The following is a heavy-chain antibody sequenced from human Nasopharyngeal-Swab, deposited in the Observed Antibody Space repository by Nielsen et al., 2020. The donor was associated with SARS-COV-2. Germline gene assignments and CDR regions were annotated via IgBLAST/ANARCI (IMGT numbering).Heavy chain of an antibody. CDR2: IDWDDSK. V-gene: IGHV2-70*01. CDR1: GFSLSASGFC. J-gene: IGHJ6*02. D-gene: IGHD3-10*01. Sequence: SGPTLVTPTQTLTLTCSVSGFSLSASGFCVNWIRQPPGRALEWLAVIDWDDSKSYNSSLRSRLAIYKDTFRDEVVLTVANMDPLDTGTYFCARSTYLHSSGRRGLDVWGQGTTVTVSS. CDR3: ARSTYLHSSGRRGLDV.